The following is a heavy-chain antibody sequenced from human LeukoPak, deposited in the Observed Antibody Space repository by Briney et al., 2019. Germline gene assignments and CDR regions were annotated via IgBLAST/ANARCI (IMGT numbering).Heavy chain of an antibody. CDR1: GFTFSTHG. CDR2: IFYDGSNK. Sequence: GGSLRLSCAASGFTFSTHGMHWVRQAPGKGLEWVAVIFYDGSNKYYADSVKGRFTISRDNSKNTLYLQMNSLRTEDTAVYYCARITNHAFDIWGQGTMVTVSS. CDR3: ARITNHAFDI. V-gene: IGHV3-30*03. D-gene: IGHD2-2*01. J-gene: IGHJ3*02.